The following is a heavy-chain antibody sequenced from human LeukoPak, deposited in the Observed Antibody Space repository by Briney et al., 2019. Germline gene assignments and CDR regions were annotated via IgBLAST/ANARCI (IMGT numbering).Heavy chain of an antibody. D-gene: IGHD3-3*01. CDR3: ARNVESAYYDFGDGMDV. V-gene: IGHV3-30-3*01. CDR1: GFTFSSYS. J-gene: IGHJ6*02. Sequence: GGSLRLSCTASGFTFSSYSLYWVRQAPGKGLECVAVISYHESNKYYADSVKGRFTISRDNSKDTLFLQMNSLRAEDTAAYYCARNVESAYYDFGDGMDVWGQGTTVTVSS. CDR2: ISYHESNK.